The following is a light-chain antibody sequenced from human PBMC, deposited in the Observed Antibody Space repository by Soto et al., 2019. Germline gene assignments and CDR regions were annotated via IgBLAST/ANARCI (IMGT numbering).Light chain of an antibody. CDR3: QQRSNWPPSLT. CDR1: QSVSSY. J-gene: IGKJ4*01. V-gene: IGKV3-11*01. CDR2: DAS. Sequence: EIVLTQSPATLSLSPGERATLSCRASQSVSSYLAWYQQKPGQAPRLLLYDASNRATRIPARFSGSGSGTEFTLTISSLEPEDFAVYYCQQRSNWPPSLTFGGGTKVEIK.